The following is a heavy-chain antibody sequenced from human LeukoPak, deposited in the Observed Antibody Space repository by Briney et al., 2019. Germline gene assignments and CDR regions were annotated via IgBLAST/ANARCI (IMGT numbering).Heavy chain of an antibody. CDR3: ARGLICSGGSCYLDAFDI. Sequence: SETLSLTCTVSGGSISSYYWSWTRQPAGKGLEWIGRIYTSGSTNYNPSLKSRVTISVDTSKNQFSLKLSSVTAADTAVYYCARGLICSGGSCYLDAFDIWGQGTMVTVSS. V-gene: IGHV4-4*07. CDR2: IYTSGST. CDR1: GGSISSYY. D-gene: IGHD2-15*01. J-gene: IGHJ3*02.